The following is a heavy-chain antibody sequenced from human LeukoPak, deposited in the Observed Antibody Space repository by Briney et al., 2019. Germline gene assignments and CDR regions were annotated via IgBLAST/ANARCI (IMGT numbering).Heavy chain of an antibody. D-gene: IGHD5-18*01. V-gene: IGHV3-48*03. Sequence: GGSLRLSCAASGFTFSSYEMNWVRQAPGKGLEWVSYISSSGSTIYYADSVKGRFTIPRDNAKNSLYLQMNSLRAEDTAVYYCARAGAMVTMEALSYWGQGTLVTVSS. CDR2: ISSSGSTI. CDR1: GFTFSSYE. J-gene: IGHJ4*02. CDR3: ARAGAMVTMEALSY.